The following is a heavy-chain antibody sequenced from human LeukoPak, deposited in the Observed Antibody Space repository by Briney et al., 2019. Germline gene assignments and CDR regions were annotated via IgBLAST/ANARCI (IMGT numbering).Heavy chain of an antibody. V-gene: IGHV3-23*01. Sequence: GGSLRLSCVASGFTVSRSFMSWVRQTPGKGLEWVSAISNNGGYTYYADSVQGRFTISRDNSKSTLCLQMNSLRAEDTAVYYCAKQLGYCSDGSCYFPYWGQGTLVTVSS. CDR3: AKQLGYCSDGSCYFPY. CDR1: GFTVSRSF. D-gene: IGHD2-15*01. CDR2: ISNNGGYT. J-gene: IGHJ4*02.